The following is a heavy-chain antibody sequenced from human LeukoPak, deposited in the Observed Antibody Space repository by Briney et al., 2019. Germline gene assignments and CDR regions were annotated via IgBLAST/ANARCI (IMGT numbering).Heavy chain of an antibody. CDR3: ARLRYSSGWKGNWFDP. V-gene: IGHV5-51*01. CDR2: IYPGDSDT. D-gene: IGHD6-19*01. CDR1: GYSFTSYW. Sequence: GESLKISCKGSGYSFTSYWIGWVRQMPGKGLEWLGLIYPGDSDTRYSPSFEGQVTISADKSISTAYLQWSSLKASDTAMYYCARLRYSSGWKGNWFDPWGQGTLVTVSS. J-gene: IGHJ5*02.